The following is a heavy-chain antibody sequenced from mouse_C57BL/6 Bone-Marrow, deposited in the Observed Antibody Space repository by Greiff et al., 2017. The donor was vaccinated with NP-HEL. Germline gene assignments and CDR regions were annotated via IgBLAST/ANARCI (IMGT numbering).Heavy chain of an antibody. D-gene: IGHD1-1*01. V-gene: IGHV1-55*01. J-gene: IGHJ2*01. CDR3: ARKDYYGSSCDY. CDR1: GYTFTSYW. CDR2: IYPGSGST. Sequence: QVQLQQPGAELVKPGASVKMSCKASGYTFTSYWITWVKQRPGQGLEWIGDIYPGSGSTNYNEKFKSKATLTVDTSSSTAYMQLSSLTSEDSAVYYCARKDYYGSSCDYWGQGTTLTVSS.